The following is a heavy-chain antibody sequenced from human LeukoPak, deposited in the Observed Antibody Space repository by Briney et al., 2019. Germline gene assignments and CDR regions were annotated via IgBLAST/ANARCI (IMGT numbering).Heavy chain of an antibody. V-gene: IGHV3-23*01. D-gene: IGHD3-3*01. CDR3: ARDRGYDFWSGYLDY. CDR2: ISGSGGGT. CDR1: GFTFNNHA. Sequence: PGGSLRLSCAASGFTFNNHAMMWVRQAPGKGLEWVSAISGSGGGTHYTDSVKGRFTISRDNSKNTLYLQMNSLRAEDTAVYYCARDRGYDFWSGYLDYWGQGTLVTVSS. J-gene: IGHJ4*02.